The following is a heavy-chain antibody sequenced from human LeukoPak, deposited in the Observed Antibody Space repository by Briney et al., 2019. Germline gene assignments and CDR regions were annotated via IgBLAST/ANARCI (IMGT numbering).Heavy chain of an antibody. D-gene: IGHD5-18*01. J-gene: IGHJ4*02. Sequence: GGSLRLSCAASGFTFSSYEMNWVRQAPGKGLEWVSYISSSGSTIYYADSVKGRFTISRDNAKNSLYLQMNSLRAEDTAVYYCARVGGYSYGSYYFDYWGQGTLVTVSS. CDR3: ARVGGYSYGSYYFDY. CDR2: ISSSGSTI. CDR1: GFTFSSYE. V-gene: IGHV3-48*03.